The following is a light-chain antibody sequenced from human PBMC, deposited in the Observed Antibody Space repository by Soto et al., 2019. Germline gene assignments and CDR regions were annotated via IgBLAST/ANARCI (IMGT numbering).Light chain of an antibody. CDR3: QQYNSYPWT. CDR1: QSISSW. Sequence: TQSPGTLSASVGDRVTITCRASQSISSWLAWYQQKPGKAPKLLIYKASSLESGVPSRFSGSGSGTEFTLTISSLQPDDFATYYCQQYNSYPWTFGQGTKVDIK. CDR2: KAS. V-gene: IGKV1-5*03. J-gene: IGKJ1*01.